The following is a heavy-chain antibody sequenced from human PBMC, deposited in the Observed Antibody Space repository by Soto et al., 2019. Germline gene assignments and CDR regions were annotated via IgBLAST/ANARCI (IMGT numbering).Heavy chain of an antibody. CDR2: ISYDGSNK. Sequence: QVQLVESGGGVVQPGRSLRLSCAASGFTFSSYGMHWVRQAPGKGLEWVAVISYDGSNKYYADSVKGRFTISRDNSKNTLYLQMNSLRAEDTAVYYCAKCTHVDIVATIPGHAFDIWGQGTMVTVSS. CDR1: GFTFSSYG. V-gene: IGHV3-30*18. CDR3: AKCTHVDIVATIPGHAFDI. J-gene: IGHJ3*02. D-gene: IGHD5-12*01.